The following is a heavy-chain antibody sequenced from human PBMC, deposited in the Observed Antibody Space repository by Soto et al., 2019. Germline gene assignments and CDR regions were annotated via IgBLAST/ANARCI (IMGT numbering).Heavy chain of an antibody. CDR1: GGSINSYY. CDR2: IYSSGST. V-gene: IGHV4-59*01. Sequence: QVQLRESGPGLVKPSEALCLTCTVSGGSINSYYWSWIRQSPGKGPEWIGYIYSSGSTNYNPSLKSRVTISVDTSKNQFSLKLSSVAPADTAIYFCARQRAVSGSSYWYFDLWGRGTLVTVSS. D-gene: IGHD6-19*01. CDR3: ARQRAVSGSSYWYFDL. J-gene: IGHJ2*01.